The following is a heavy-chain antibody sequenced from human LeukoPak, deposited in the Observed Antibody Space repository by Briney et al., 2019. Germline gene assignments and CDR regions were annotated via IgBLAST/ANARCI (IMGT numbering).Heavy chain of an antibody. Sequence: SVKVSCKASGGTFSSYAISWVRQAPGQGLEWMGRIIPIFGIANYAQKFQGRVTITADKSTSTAYMELSSLRSEDTAVYYCASPEGEWELPFDYWGQGTLVTVSS. CDR3: ASPEGEWELPFDY. V-gene: IGHV1-69*04. D-gene: IGHD1-26*01. CDR2: IIPIFGIA. CDR1: GGTFSSYA. J-gene: IGHJ4*02.